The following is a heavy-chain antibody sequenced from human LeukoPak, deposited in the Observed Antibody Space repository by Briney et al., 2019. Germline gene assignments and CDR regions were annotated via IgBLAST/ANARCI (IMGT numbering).Heavy chain of an antibody. V-gene: IGHV4-61*02. Sequence: PSQTLSLTCTVSGGSISSSGYHWSWIRQPAGKGLEWIGRIYTNGDTNYNPSLKSRVTISVDTSKNQFSLKVNSVTAADTAVYYCARDSCSSNSCSFDYWGQGTLVTVSS. J-gene: IGHJ4*02. CDR1: GGSISSSGYH. CDR3: ARDSCSSNSCSFDY. CDR2: IYTNGDT. D-gene: IGHD2-2*01.